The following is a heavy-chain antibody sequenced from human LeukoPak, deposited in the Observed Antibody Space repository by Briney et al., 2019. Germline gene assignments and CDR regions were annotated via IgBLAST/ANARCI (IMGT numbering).Heavy chain of an antibody. J-gene: IGHJ5*02. CDR1: GGSISSGDYY. V-gene: IGHV4-30-4*01. Sequence: SETLSLTCTVSGGSISSGDYYWSWIRQPPGKGLEWIGYIYYSESTYYNPSLKSRVTISVDTSKNQFSLKLSSVTAADTAVYYCARAPLSPSYNWFDPWGQGTLVTVSS. CDR3: ARAPLSPSYNWFDP. CDR2: IYYSEST. D-gene: IGHD3-16*01.